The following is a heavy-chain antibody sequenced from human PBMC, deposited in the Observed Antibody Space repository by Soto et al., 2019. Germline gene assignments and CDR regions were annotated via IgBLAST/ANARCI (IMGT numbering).Heavy chain of an antibody. Sequence: QVQLVQSGPEVKKTGASVKVSCRASGYFFTSYAIHWVRQAPGPRLEWLGWINAANGHTKYSQNLQGRVTISRDTSANTVYMEVSSLKSGDTAVYYCARGSIAVAGRNQLDYWGQGTRVTVFS. V-gene: IGHV1-3*01. CDR1: GYFFTSYA. CDR3: ARGSIAVAGRNQLDY. D-gene: IGHD6-19*01. CDR2: INAANGHT. J-gene: IGHJ4*02.